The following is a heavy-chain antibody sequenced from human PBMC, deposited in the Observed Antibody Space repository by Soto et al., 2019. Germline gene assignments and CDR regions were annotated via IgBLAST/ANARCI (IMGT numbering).Heavy chain of an antibody. D-gene: IGHD4-17*01. J-gene: IGHJ4*02. CDR3: ARLTVAKVRTGPDY. Sequence: QVQLHQWGAGLVKPSETLSLSCTVDGGSLTGYFWTWIRQPPGKGLEWIGEVDHNGVTNYNPSLKSRVTISLDTSKKQFSLRLTSVTAADTSIYFCARLTVAKVRTGPDYWGQGALVTVSS. CDR1: GGSLTGYF. CDR2: VDHNGVT. V-gene: IGHV4-34*01.